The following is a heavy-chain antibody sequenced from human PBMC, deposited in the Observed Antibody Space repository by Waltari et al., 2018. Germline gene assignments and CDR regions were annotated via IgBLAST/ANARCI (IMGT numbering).Heavy chain of an antibody. V-gene: IGHV1-8*03. CDR3: ARVGTQGVIITPSYFYYMDV. Sequence: QVQLVQSGAEVRKPGASVKVSCKASGYTFSDYDINWVRQAPGQGLGWMGWMNPNSGNTGYAQKFQGRVTITKNSSISTAYMELSSLRSEDTAVYYCARVGTQGVIITPSYFYYMDVWGKGTTVTVSS. D-gene: IGHD3-10*01. J-gene: IGHJ6*03. CDR2: MNPNSGNT. CDR1: GYTFSDYD.